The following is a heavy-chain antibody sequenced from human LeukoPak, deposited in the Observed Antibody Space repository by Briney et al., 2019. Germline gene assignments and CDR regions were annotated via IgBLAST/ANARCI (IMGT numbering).Heavy chain of an antibody. CDR1: GYTFTDYY. CDR3: AARYNLDD. J-gene: IGHJ4*02. CDR2: VDREVDET. Sequence: GATVKISCKASGYTFTDYYMNWVQQAPGKGLEWMGRVDREVDETIYAEKFQGRVTITADTSTDTAYMELSSLRSEDTAVYYCAARYNLDDWGRGTLVRV. D-gene: IGHD1-14*01. V-gene: IGHV1-69-2*01.